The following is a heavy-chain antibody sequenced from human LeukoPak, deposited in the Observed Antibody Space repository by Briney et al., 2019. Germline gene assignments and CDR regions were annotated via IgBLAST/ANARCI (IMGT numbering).Heavy chain of an antibody. J-gene: IGHJ3*02. CDR1: GGTFSSHA. V-gene: IGHV1-69*05. D-gene: IGHD2-15*01. Sequence: SVKVSCKASGGTFSSHAISWVRQAPGQGLEWMGRIIPIFGTANYAQKFQGRVTITTDESTSTAYMELSSLRSEDTAVYYCARDLSYCSGGSCDAFDIWGQGTMVTVSS. CDR3: ARDLSYCSGGSCDAFDI. CDR2: IIPIFGTA.